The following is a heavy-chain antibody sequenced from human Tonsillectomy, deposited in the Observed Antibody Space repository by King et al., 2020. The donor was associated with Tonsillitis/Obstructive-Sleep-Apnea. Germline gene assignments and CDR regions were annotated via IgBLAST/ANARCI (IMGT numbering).Heavy chain of an antibody. V-gene: IGHV3-15*01. CDR1: GLTFTNAW. CDR3: TTGVGGSGRTD. Sequence: EVQLVESGGGLVKPGGSLTVSCAASGLTFTNAWMSWVRQAPGKGLEWVGRIKSKSDGGKTDYATPVKGRFTISRDDSKNTLYLQMDSLKIEDTPMYYCTTGVGGSGRTDWGQGTLVTVSS. CDR2: IKSKSDGGKT. D-gene: IGHD3-10*01. J-gene: IGHJ4*02.